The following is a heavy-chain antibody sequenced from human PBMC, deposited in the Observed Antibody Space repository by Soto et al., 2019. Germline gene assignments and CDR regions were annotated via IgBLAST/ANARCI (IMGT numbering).Heavy chain of an antibody. J-gene: IGHJ5*02. V-gene: IGHV4-30-4*01. Sequence: SETLSLTCTASGGSISSGDYYWSWIRQPPGKGLEWIGYIYYSGSTYYNPSLKSRVTISVDTSKNQFSLKLSSVTAADTAVYYCARVGTYYDFWSGYSPGDWFDPWGQGTLVTVSS. CDR3: ARVGTYYDFWSGYSPGDWFDP. D-gene: IGHD3-3*01. CDR1: GGSISSGDYY. CDR2: IYYSGST.